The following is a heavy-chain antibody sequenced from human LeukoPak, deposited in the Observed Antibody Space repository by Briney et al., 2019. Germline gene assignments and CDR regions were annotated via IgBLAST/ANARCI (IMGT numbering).Heavy chain of an antibody. D-gene: IGHD3-22*01. Sequence: GGSLRLSCAASGFTYSSYAMSWVRQAPGKGLEWVSAISGRGGSTYYADSVKGRFTISRDNPKNTLYLQMNSLRAEDTAVYYCAKDLYDSSGYYLYYFDYWGQGTLVTVSS. CDR2: ISGRGGST. J-gene: IGHJ4*02. V-gene: IGHV3-23*01. CDR3: AKDLYDSSGYYLYYFDY. CDR1: GFTYSSYA.